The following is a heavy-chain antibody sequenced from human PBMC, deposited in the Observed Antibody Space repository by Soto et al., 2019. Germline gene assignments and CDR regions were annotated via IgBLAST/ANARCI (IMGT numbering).Heavy chain of an antibody. D-gene: IGHD6-19*01. CDR3: ARRPSPGSGWYRDAFDI. V-gene: IGHV4-39*01. J-gene: IGHJ3*02. Sequence: QLQLQESGPGLVKPSETLSLTCTVSGGSISSSSYYWGWFRQPPGKGREWIGSIYYSGSTYYNPSLKSRVTISVDTSKNQFSLKLSSVTAADTAVYYCARRPSPGSGWYRDAFDIWGQGTMVTVSS. CDR2: IYYSGST. CDR1: GGSISSSSYY.